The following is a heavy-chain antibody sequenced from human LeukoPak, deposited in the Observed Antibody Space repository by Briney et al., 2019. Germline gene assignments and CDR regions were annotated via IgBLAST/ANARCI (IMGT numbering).Heavy chain of an antibody. D-gene: IGHD6-13*01. Sequence: ASVTVSCTASGYTFTSYGISWVRQAPGQGLEWMGWISAYNGNTNYAQKLQGRVTMTTDTSTSTAYMELRSLRSDDTAVYYCARFGRYSSYYYYYYMDVWGKGTTVTVSS. V-gene: IGHV1-18*01. CDR1: GYTFTSYG. CDR3: ARFGRYSSYYYYYYMDV. J-gene: IGHJ6*03. CDR2: ISAYNGNT.